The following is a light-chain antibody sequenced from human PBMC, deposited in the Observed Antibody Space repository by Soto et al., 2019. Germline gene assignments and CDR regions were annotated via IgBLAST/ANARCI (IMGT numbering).Light chain of an antibody. CDR1: QSLSNY. J-gene: IGKJ5*01. Sequence: EIELTQTPLTLSVSVGDRDTLTCRASQSLSNYLAWYQQKPGKAPRLLIYGASTWATGVPSRFSGTGSGTEFTLTISSLQSEDFAIYYCQRQSNWPRTFGQGTRLDIK. V-gene: IGKV1-5*01. CDR3: QRQSNWPRT. CDR2: GAS.